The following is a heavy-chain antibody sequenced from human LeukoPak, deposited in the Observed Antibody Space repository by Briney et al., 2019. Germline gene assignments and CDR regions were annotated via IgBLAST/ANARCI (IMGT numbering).Heavy chain of an antibody. J-gene: IGHJ5*02. V-gene: IGHV1-69*11. CDR3: ARVYYDILTGYPGDWFDP. CDR2: IIPILGTA. Sequence: SVKVSCKASGGTFSSYAISWVRQAPGQGLEWMGRIIPILGTANYAQKFQGRVTITTDESTSTAYMELSSLRSEDTAVYYCARVYYDILTGYPGDWFDPWGQGTLVTVSS. D-gene: IGHD3-9*01. CDR1: GGTFSSYA.